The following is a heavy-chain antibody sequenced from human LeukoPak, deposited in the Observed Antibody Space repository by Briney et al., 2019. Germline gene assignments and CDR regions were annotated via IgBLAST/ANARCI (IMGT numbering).Heavy chain of an antibody. CDR2: ISGSGGST. CDR3: AKRSGDWLLYRYFDY. CDR1: GFAFSSYA. J-gene: IGHJ4*02. D-gene: IGHD3-9*01. Sequence: PGGSLRLSCAASGFAFSSYAMSWVRQAPGKGLEWVSAISGSGGSTYYADSVKGRFTISRDNSKNTLYLQMNSLRAEDTAVYYYAKRSGDWLLYRYFDYWGQGTLVTVSS. V-gene: IGHV3-23*01.